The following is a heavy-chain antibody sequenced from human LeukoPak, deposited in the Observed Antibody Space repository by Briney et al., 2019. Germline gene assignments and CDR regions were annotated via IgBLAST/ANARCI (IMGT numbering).Heavy chain of an antibody. Sequence: GGSLSLSCAAYGFTFSDYYMTWIRQAPGKGLEWGSHISSSGSTIYYADSVKGRFTISRDNAKNSLYLQMNSLRAEDTAGYYCARARAVYYGGECGYWGQGTLVTVSS. CDR3: ARARAVYYGGECGY. CDR2: ISSSGSTI. D-gene: IGHD3-10*01. J-gene: IGHJ4*02. V-gene: IGHV3-11*01. CDR1: GFTFSDYY.